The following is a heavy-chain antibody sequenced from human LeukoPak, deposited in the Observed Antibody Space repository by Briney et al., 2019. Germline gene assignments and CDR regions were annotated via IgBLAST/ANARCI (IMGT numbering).Heavy chain of an antibody. CDR3: ARDRARYSANYYDSFDI. CDR2: ISSSSGTI. V-gene: IGHV3-48*02. Sequence: GSLRLSCAASGFIFSSYSMNWVRQAPGKGLEWVSYISSSSGTIFYADSVKGRFTISRDNAKNSLYLQMNSLRDEDTAVYYCARDRARYSANYYDSFDIWGQGTMVTVSS. J-gene: IGHJ3*02. D-gene: IGHD1-26*01. CDR1: GFIFSSYS.